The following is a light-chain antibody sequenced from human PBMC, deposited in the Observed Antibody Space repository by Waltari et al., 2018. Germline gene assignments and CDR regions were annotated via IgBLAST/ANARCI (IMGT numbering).Light chain of an antibody. CDR3: SSYTSSSTLI. CDR1: SSDVGGYNY. J-gene: IGLJ2*01. V-gene: IGLV2-14*03. CDR2: DVS. Sequence: QSALTQPASVSGSPGKSITIPCTGTSSDVGGYNYVSWYQQHPGKAPRLMIYDVSNRPSGVSNRFSGSKSGNTASLTISGLQAEDEADYHCSSYTSSSTLIFGGGTKLTVL.